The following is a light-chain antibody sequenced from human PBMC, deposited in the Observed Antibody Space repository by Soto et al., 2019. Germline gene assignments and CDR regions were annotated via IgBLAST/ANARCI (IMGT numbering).Light chain of an antibody. CDR3: QRYDHWPTWT. Sequence: EIVVTQSPGTLSLSPGERATLSCRASQSISNEHLAWYQQKPGQAPRLXXYDASIRANGIPVRFSGSGSGTELTLTISNLQSEDFAVYYCQRYDHWPTWTFGQGTKVDIK. CDR2: DAS. V-gene: IGKV3-15*01. J-gene: IGKJ1*01. CDR1: QSISNEH.